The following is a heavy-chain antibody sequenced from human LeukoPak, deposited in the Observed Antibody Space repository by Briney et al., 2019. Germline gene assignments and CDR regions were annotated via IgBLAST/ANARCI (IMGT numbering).Heavy chain of an antibody. J-gene: IGHJ4*02. V-gene: IGHV3-23*01. D-gene: IGHD3-10*01. CDR3: AKGHYDSGSYLHFDY. CDR1: GYTFSSYG. CDR2: ISGSVGTR. Sequence: GGSLRLSCAASGYTFSSYGMSWVRQAPGKGLEWVSGISGSVGTRYYADSVKGRFIISRDNSKNTLYPQMNSLRAEDTAVYYCAKGHYDSGSYLHFDYWGQGTLVTVSS.